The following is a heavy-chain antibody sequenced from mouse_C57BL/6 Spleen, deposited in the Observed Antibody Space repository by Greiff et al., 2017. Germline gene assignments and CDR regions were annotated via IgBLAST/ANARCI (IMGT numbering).Heavy chain of an antibody. CDR2: IDPSDSYT. CDR1: GYTFPSYW. Sequence: QVQLKQPGAELVMPGASVKLSCKASGYTFPSYWMHWVKQRPGPGLEWIGEIDPSDSYTNYNQKFKGKSTLTVDKSSSTAYMQLSSLTSEDSAVYYCAGYDGYYGFAYWGQGTLVTVSA. J-gene: IGHJ3*01. D-gene: IGHD2-3*01. CDR3: AGYDGYYGFAY. V-gene: IGHV1-69*01.